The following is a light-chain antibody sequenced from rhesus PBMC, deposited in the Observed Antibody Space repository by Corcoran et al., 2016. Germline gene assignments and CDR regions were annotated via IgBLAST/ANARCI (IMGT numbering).Light chain of an antibody. CDR1: ENVNNY. CDR3: HHGYGTPPT. J-gene: IGKJ4*01. Sequence: DIQMTQSPSSLSASVGDRVTITCRASENVNNYLNWYQQKPGKAPKPLNYKASTLQSGVPSRFSGSGFGTDYTFTISSLQPEDVATYYCHHGYGTPPTFGGGTKVELK. V-gene: IGKV1-74*01. CDR2: KAS.